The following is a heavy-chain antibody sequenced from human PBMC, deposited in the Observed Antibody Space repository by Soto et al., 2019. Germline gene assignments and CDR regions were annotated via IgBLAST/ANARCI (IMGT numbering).Heavy chain of an antibody. V-gene: IGHV3-23*01. CDR3: AKGIAARPAVYYYYYMDV. J-gene: IGHJ6*03. Sequence: GGSLRLSCAASGFTFSSYAMSWVRQAPGKGLEWVSAISGSGGSTYYADSVKGRFTISRDNSKNTLYLQMNSLRAEDTAVYYCAKGIAARPAVYYYYYMDVWGKGTTVTV. D-gene: IGHD6-6*01. CDR2: ISGSGGST. CDR1: GFTFSSYA.